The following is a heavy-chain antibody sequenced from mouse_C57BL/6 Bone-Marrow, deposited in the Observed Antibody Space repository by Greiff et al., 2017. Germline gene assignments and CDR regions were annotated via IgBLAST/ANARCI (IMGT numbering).Heavy chain of an antibody. J-gene: IGHJ4*01. CDR1: GYTFTSYW. Sequence: QVQLQQPGAELVKPGASVKLSCKASGYTFTSYWMHWVKQRPGQGLEWIGMIHPNSGSTNYNEKFKSKATLTVDKSSSTAYMQLSSLTSEDSAVYYCAREGGKGYAMDDWGQGTSVTGSS. D-gene: IGHD2-1*01. CDR3: AREGGKGYAMDD. V-gene: IGHV1-64*01. CDR2: IHPNSGST.